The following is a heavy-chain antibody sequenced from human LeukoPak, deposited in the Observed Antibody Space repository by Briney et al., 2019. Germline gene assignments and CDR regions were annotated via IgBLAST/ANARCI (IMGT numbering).Heavy chain of an antibody. CDR2: ISGGGGST. D-gene: IGHD3-3*01. J-gene: IGHJ4*02. CDR3: AKARFGVLTRWDY. V-gene: IGHV3-23*01. Sequence: PGGSLRLSCAASGFTFSSYAMIWARQAPGKGLEGVSVISGGGGSTYYADSVKGRFTISRDNSKSTLHLQMNSLRAEDTAIYYCAKARFGVLTRWDYWGQGTLVTVSS. CDR1: GFTFSSYA.